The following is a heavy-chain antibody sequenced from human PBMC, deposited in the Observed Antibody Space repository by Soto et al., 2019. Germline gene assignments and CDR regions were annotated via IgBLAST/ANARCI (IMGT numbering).Heavy chain of an antibody. D-gene: IGHD6-6*01. V-gene: IGHV1-69*01. CDR2: NIPILGTP. CDR3: ARGLLVAHPYYYYAIDV. Sequence: ASVKVSCKASGGTFSDYPISWVRQAPGQGLEWMGGNIPILGTPNYAQKFQDRVTITADESTSTAYMELSSLRSEDTAVYYCARGLLVAHPYYYYAIDVWGQGTTVTVSS. J-gene: IGHJ6*02. CDR1: GGTFSDYP.